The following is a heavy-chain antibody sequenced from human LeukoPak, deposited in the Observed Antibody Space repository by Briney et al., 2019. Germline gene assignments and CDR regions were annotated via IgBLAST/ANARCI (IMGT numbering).Heavy chain of an antibody. Sequence: GGSLRLSCSASGFTFSSYAMHWVRQAPGKGLEYVSAISSNGVRIYYADSVKGGFTISRDNSKNTLYLQMSSLRVEDTAVYYCVKVSSDYDPYYFDYWGQGTLVTVSS. CDR2: ISSNGVRI. J-gene: IGHJ4*02. D-gene: IGHD5-12*01. CDR1: GFTFSSYA. V-gene: IGHV3-64D*06. CDR3: VKVSSDYDPYYFDY.